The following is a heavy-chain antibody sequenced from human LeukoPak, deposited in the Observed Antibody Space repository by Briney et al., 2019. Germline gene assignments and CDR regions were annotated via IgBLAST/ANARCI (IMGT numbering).Heavy chain of an antibody. CDR3: AKSSGFGGPFDS. D-gene: IGHD3-10*01. J-gene: IGHJ4*02. V-gene: IGHV3-23*01. CDR2: ISGSGGST. Sequence: GGSLRLSCAASGFTFSSYAMSWVRQAPGKGLEWVSAISGSGGSTYYADSVKGRFTISRDISKNTLYLQMNSLRAEDTALYFCAKSSGFGGPFDSWGQGTRVTVSS. CDR1: GFTFSSYA.